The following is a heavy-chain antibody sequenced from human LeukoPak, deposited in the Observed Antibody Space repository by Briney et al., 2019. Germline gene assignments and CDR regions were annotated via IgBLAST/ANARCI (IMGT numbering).Heavy chain of an antibody. J-gene: IGHJ3*02. CDR3: ARGSSGWYLDAFEI. V-gene: IGHV3-74*01. CDR2: INSDGSST. D-gene: IGHD6-19*01. CDR1: GFTFSIYW. Sequence: PGGSLRLSCAASGFTFSIYWMHWVRQAPGKGPVWVSRINSDGSSTSYADSVKGRFTISRDNARNTQYLQMNSLRAEDTAVYYCARGSSGWYLDAFEIWGQGTMVTVSS.